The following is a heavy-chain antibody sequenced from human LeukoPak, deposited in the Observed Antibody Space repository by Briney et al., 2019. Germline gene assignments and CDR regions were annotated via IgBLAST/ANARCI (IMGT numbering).Heavy chain of an antibody. CDR3: ARIANYFDY. V-gene: IGHV3-7*05. J-gene: IGHJ4*02. CDR2: INQDGSGK. Sequence: PGGSLRLSCAASGFTFSRYWMSWVRQAPGKGLEWVANINQDGSGKYCVDSVKGRFTISRDNTRNSLSLQMNGLRADDTAIYYCARIANYFDYWGQGVLVTVSS. CDR1: GFTFSRYW.